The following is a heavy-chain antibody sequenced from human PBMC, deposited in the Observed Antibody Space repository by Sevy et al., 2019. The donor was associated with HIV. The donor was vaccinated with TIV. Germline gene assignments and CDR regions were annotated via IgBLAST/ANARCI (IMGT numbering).Heavy chain of an antibody. CDR3: AKDRKYGSGNCYGGQVDAFAI. CDR2: ISGSGGST. CDR1: GFTFSSYA. D-gene: IGHD3-10*01. V-gene: IGHV3-23*01. J-gene: IGHJ3*02. Sequence: GGSLRLSCAASGFTFSSYAMSWVRQAPGKGLEWVSAISGSGGSTYYADSVTGRFTISRDNSKNTLYLQMNSLRAEDRSVYDCAKDRKYGSGNCYGGQVDAFAIWGQGTMVTVSS.